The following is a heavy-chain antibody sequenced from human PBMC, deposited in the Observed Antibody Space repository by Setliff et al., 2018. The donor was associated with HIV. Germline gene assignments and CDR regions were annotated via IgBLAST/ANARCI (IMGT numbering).Heavy chain of an antibody. CDR3: ARGGPSSRYFDS. CDR1: TYSISSGFY. D-gene: IGHD3-16*02. V-gene: IGHV4-38-2*01. CDR2: IYHSGST. J-gene: IGHJ4*02. Sequence: SETLSLTCVVSTYSISSGFYWAWIRQPPGKGLEWIGSIYHSGSTYYNPSLKSRVTISVDTSRNHFSLSLSSVTAADTAVYYCARGGPSSRYFDSWGQGTLVTVSS.